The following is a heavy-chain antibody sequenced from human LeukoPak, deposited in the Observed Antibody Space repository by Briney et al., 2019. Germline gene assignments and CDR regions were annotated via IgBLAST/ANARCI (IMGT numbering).Heavy chain of an antibody. CDR2: IYYSGST. CDR1: GGSISSSSYY. D-gene: IGHD6-13*01. Sequence: SETLSLTCTVSGGSISSSSYYWGWIRQPPGKGLEWIGSIYYSGSTYYNPSLKSRVTISVGTSKNQFSLKLSSVTAADTAVYHCARDPRQQLVLSLFDYWGQGTLVTVSS. CDR3: ARDPRQQLVLSLFDY. V-gene: IGHV4-39*07. J-gene: IGHJ4*02.